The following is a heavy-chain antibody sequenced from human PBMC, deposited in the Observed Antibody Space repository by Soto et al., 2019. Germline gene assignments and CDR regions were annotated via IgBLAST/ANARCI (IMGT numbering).Heavy chain of an antibody. CDR2: IIPIFGTA. CDR1: GGTFSSYA. J-gene: IGHJ6*02. Sequence: QVQLVQSGAEVKKPGSSVKVSCKASGGTFSSYAISWVRQAPGQGLEWMGGIIPIFGTANYAQKFQGRVTFTAXXXTXXACMELSSLRSEDTAVYYCATMKGVCQYYYYGMDVWGQGTTVTVSS. CDR3: ATMKGVCQYYYYGMDV. D-gene: IGHD3-16*01. V-gene: IGHV1-69*12.